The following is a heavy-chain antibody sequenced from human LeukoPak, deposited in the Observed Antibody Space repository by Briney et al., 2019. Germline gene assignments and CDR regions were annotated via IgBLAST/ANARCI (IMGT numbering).Heavy chain of an antibody. CDR1: GFTFSDYY. CDR2: SRDKANTYTT. D-gene: IGHD3-10*01. Sequence: GGSLRLSSIASGFTFSDYYMEWVRQAPGKGLEWVGRSRDKANTYTTEYAASVKGRFTISRDDSKNSLYLQMNSLKTEDTAVYYCVRTVSNGLHVFDTWGQGTKVTVSS. V-gene: IGHV3-72*01. CDR3: VRTVSNGLHVFDT. J-gene: IGHJ3*02.